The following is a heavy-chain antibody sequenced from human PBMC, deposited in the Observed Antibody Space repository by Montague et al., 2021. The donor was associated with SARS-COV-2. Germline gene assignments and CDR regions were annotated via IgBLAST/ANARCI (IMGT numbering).Heavy chain of an antibody. J-gene: IGHJ4*02. V-gene: IGHV3-11*01. CDR1: GFTFSDYY. Sequence: SLRLSCAASGFTFSDYYMSWIRQAPGKGLEWVSYISSSGSTIYYADSVKGRFTISRDNAKNSLYLRMNSLRAEDTAVYYCARDTRYYYDSSGYPDYWGQGTLVTVSS. CDR2: ISSSGSTI. CDR3: ARDTRYYYDSSGYPDY. D-gene: IGHD3-22*01.